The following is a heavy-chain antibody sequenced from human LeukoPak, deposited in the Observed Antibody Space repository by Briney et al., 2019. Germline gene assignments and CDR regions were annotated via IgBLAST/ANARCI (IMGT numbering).Heavy chain of an antibody. CDR1: GYTFTGYY. CDR3: ARGSSSWPHWYFDL. V-gene: IGHV1-2*02. Sequence: ASVKVSCKASGYTFTGYYMHWVRQAPGQGLEWMGWINPNSGGTNYAQKFQGRVTMTRDTSISTAYMELSRLRSDDTAVYYCARGSSSWPHWYFDLWGRGTLVTVSS. D-gene: IGHD6-13*01. CDR2: INPNSGGT. J-gene: IGHJ2*01.